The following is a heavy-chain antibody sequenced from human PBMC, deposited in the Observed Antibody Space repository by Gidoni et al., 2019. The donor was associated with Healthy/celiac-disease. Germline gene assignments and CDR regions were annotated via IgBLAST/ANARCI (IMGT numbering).Heavy chain of an antibody. CDR3: ARGRARRARVRSAATHDMDY. J-gene: IGHJ4*02. Sequence: QVPLQQWGAGLFTPSETLSLTCAVYGGSFSGYYWRWIRQPPGKGLEWIGESTHSGSTNYNPSLKSRVTISVDTSKNQLSLKLSSVTAADTAVYYCARGRARRARVRSAATHDMDYWGQGTLVTVSS. D-gene: IGHD2-21*01. CDR2: STHSGST. CDR1: GGSFSGYY. V-gene: IGHV4-34*01.